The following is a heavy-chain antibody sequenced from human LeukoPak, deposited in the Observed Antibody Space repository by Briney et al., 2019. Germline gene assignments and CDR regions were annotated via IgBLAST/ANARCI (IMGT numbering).Heavy chain of an antibody. CDR2: IYYSGST. J-gene: IGHJ4*02. CDR1: GGSSNSYY. Sequence: PSETLSLTCTVSGGSSNSYYWDWIRQPPGKGLEWIGYIYYSGSTNYNPSLKSRVTISVATSKNQFSLKLSSVTAADTAVYYCARGQQVFDYWGQGTLVTVSS. CDR3: ARGQQVFDY. V-gene: IGHV4-59*01.